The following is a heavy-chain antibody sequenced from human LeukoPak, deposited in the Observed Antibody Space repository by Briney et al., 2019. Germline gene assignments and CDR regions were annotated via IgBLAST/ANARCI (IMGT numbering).Heavy chain of an antibody. V-gene: IGHV6-1*01. CDR2: AYCRSKCYN. CDR1: GDSVSSNGIA. CDR3: ARGRNYALDV. J-gene: IGHJ6*02. Sequence: SQTLSLTCAISGDSVSSNGIAWHWIRQSPSRGLEWLGRAYCRSKCYNDYAVSVKSRITINPDPSKNQFSLQLNSVTPEDTAVYYCARGRNYALDVWGQGTTVTVSS.